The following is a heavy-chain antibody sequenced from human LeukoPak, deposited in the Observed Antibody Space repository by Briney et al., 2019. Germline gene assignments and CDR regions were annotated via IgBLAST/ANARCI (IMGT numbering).Heavy chain of an antibody. CDR3: ARDYYGSGSYYNHFYGLDV. Sequence: PSETLSLTCTVSGYSISSDYYWGWIRQPPGKGLEWIGSIYYSGSTYYNPSLKSRVTISVDTSNNQFSLILSSVTAADTAVYYCARDYYGSGSYYNHFYGLDVWGQGTTVTVSS. D-gene: IGHD3-10*01. V-gene: IGHV4-38-2*02. CDR2: IYYSGST. J-gene: IGHJ6*02. CDR1: GYSISSDYY.